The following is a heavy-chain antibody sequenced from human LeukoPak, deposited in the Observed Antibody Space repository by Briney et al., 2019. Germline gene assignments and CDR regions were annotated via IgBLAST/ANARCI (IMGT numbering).Heavy chain of an antibody. J-gene: IGHJ4*02. D-gene: IGHD1-26*01. CDR2: MYTTGSS. Sequence: SETLSLTCTVSGGSLNNYFWSWIRQPAGKGLEFIGRMYTTGSSTYNPSLESRVTLSLDTSKNQFSLKLTSVTAADTAVYYCARGQTVGATALDYWGRGTLITVSS. V-gene: IGHV4-4*07. CDR3: ARGQTVGATALDY. CDR1: GGSLNNYF.